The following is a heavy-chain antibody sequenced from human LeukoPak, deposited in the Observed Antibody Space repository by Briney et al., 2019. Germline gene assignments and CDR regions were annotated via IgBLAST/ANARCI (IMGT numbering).Heavy chain of an antibody. D-gene: IGHD3-10*01. CDR1: GFTFDDYT. CDR3: AKGVLRGSGTDY. CDR2: ISWDGGST. Sequence: GGSLRLSCAASGFTFDDYTMHWVRQAPGKGLEWVSLISWDGGSTYYADSVKGRFTISRDNSKNSLYLQMNSLRTEDTALYYCAKGVLRGSGTDYWGQGTLVTVSS. J-gene: IGHJ4*02. V-gene: IGHV3-43*01.